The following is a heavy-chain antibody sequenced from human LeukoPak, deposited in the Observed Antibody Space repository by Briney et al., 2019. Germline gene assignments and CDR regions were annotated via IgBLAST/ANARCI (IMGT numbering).Heavy chain of an antibody. Sequence: GGSLRLSCAASGFTFSSYSMNWVRQGPGKGLEWASSISSSSSYIYYADSVKGRFTISRDNAKNSLYLQMNSLRAEDTAVYYCARDSLYSSSSGEYDYWGQGTLVTVSS. CDR1: GFTFSSYS. CDR2: ISSSSSYI. V-gene: IGHV3-21*01. CDR3: ARDSLYSSSSGEYDY. J-gene: IGHJ4*02. D-gene: IGHD6-6*01.